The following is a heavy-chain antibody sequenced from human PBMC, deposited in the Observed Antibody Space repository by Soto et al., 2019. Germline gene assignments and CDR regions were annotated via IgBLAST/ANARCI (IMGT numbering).Heavy chain of an antibody. CDR3: ARDPGRFLEWLSSYYYYYYGMDV. J-gene: IGHJ6*02. V-gene: IGHV1-46*01. CDR2: INPSGGST. D-gene: IGHD3-3*01. Sequence: ASVKVSCKASGYTFTSYYMHWVRQAPGQGLEWMGMINPSGGSTSYAQKFQGRVTMTRDTSTSTVYMELSSLRSEDTAVYYCARDPGRFLEWLSSYYYYYYGMDVWGQGTTVTVSS. CDR1: GYTFTSYY.